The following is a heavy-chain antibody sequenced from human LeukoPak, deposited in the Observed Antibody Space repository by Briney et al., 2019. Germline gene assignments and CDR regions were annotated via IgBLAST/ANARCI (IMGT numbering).Heavy chain of an antibody. D-gene: IGHD4-17*01. CDR3: AREDYADNGWYFDL. CDR2: INSDGSST. J-gene: IGHJ2*01. CDR1: GFTFSSYW. V-gene: IGHV3-74*01. Sequence: PAGGSLRLSCAASGFTFSSYWMHWVRQAPGKGLVWVSRINSDGSSTSYADSVKGRFTISRDNAKNTLYLQMNRLRAEDTAVYYCAREDYADNGWYFDLWGRGTVVTVSS.